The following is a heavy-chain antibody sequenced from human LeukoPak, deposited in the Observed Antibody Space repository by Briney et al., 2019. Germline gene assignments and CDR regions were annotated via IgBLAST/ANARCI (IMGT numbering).Heavy chain of an antibody. CDR1: GFTFSSYW. V-gene: IGHV3-7*05. CDR3: ARDESGDSYGLY. D-gene: IGHD5-18*01. J-gene: IGHJ4*02. Sequence: GGSLRLSFAVSGFTFSSYWMNWVRQAPGKGLDWVANIKQDGSQKYYVDSVRGRFTISRDNAKNSLYLQLNSLRAEDTAVYYCARDESGDSYGLYWGQGTLVTVSS. CDR2: IKQDGSQK.